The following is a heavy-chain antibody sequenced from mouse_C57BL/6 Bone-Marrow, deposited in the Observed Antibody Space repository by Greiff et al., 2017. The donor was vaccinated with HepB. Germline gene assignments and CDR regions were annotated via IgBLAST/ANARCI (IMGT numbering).Heavy chain of an antibody. CDR2: INPNNGGT. J-gene: IGHJ4*01. D-gene: IGHD3-2*02. CDR3: ARKGSSGYDYAMDY. V-gene: IGHV1-22*01. Sequence: VQLKQSGPELVKPGASVKMSCKASGYTFTDYNMHWVKQSHGKSLEWIGYINPNNGGTSYNQKFKGKATLTVNKSSSTAYMELRSLTSEDSAVYYCARKGSSGYDYAMDYWGQGTSVTVSS. CDR1: GYTFTDYN.